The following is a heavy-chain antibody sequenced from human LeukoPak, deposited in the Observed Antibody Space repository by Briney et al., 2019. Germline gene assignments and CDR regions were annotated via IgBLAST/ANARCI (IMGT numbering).Heavy chain of an antibody. CDR3: ITPLPYSAQ. D-gene: IGHD2-21*01. J-gene: IGHJ4*02. CDR1: GFTFSNAY. Sequence: GGSLRLSCAASGFTFSNAYMNWVRKAPGKGLEWVGRIKPKTDGETTEYAAPVKGRFSFSRDDSKNMLYLQMNSLKTEDTAVYYCITPLPYSAQGGQGTLVTVSS. V-gene: IGHV3-15*07. CDR2: IKPKTDGETT.